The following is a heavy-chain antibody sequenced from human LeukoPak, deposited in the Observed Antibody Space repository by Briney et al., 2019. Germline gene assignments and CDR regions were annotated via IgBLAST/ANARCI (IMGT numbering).Heavy chain of an antibody. D-gene: IGHD5-12*01. Sequence: ASVKVSCKASGYTFINYYMHWVRQAPGQGLEWMGIINPTGGRASFAQKFQGRVTMTSDTSTTTVYMELSSLRSEDTAVYYCARGFQEWGGSGSDDPYFDYWGQGTLVTVSS. CDR3: ARGFQEWGGSGSDDPYFDY. CDR1: GYTFINYY. J-gene: IGHJ4*02. V-gene: IGHV1-46*01. CDR2: INPTGGRA.